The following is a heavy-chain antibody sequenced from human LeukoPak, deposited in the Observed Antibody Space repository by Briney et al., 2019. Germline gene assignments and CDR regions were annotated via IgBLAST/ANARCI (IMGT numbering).Heavy chain of an antibody. CDR3: ARAGAGTHGMDV. Sequence: GGSLRLSCAASGFTFSSYGMHWVRQAPGKGLEWVAVIWYDGSNKYYADSVKGRFTISRDNSKNTLYLQMNSLRAEDTAVYYCARAGAGTHGMDVWGQGTTVTVSS. V-gene: IGHV3-33*01. D-gene: IGHD6-13*01. CDR1: GFTFSSYG. J-gene: IGHJ6*02. CDR2: IWYDGSNK.